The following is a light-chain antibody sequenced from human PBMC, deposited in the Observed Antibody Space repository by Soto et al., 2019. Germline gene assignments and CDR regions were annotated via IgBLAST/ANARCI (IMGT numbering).Light chain of an antibody. V-gene: IGKV3-20*01. CDR1: QSVSSSY. CDR2: GAS. Sequence: EIVLTQSPGTLSLSPGERATLSCRASQSVSSSYLAWYQQKPGQAPRLLIYGASSRATGIPDRFSGSGSGTDFTLTISRLEPEDFAVYYCQQYSNSEYTFGQGTKLEIK. J-gene: IGKJ2*01. CDR3: QQYSNSEYT.